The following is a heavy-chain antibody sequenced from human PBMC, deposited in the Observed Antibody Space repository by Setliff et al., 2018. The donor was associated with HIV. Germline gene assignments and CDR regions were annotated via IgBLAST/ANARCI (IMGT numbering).Heavy chain of an antibody. CDR3: ATGRIPGIPAVIVY. V-gene: IGHV1-69*02. D-gene: IGHD6-13*01. CDR2: IIPILGVA. CDR1: RSTFNSHT. J-gene: IGHJ4*02. Sequence: GASVKVSCKASRSTFNSHTINWVRQAPGQGLDWMGRIIPILGVANYAENFQGRVTITADTSTDTTYMKLSSLRSEDTAVYYCATGRIPGIPAVIVYWGQGTLVTVSS.